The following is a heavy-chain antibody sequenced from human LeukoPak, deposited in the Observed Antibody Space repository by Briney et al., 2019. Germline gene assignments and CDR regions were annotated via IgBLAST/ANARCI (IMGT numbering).Heavy chain of an antibody. V-gene: IGHV3-48*01. CDR2: ISSSGSTI. CDR1: GFTFSNYI. CDR3: AKDGQQQLVYYFDY. J-gene: IGHJ4*02. D-gene: IGHD6-13*01. Sequence: GASLRLSCAASGFTFSNYIMHWVRQAPGKGLEWVSYISSSGSTIYYADSVKGRFTISRDNSKNTLYLQMNSLRAEDTAVYYCAKDGQQQLVYYFDYWGQGTLVTVSS.